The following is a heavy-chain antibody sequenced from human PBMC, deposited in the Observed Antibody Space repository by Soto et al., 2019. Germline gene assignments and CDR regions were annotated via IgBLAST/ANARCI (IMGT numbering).Heavy chain of an antibody. D-gene: IGHD3-22*01. CDR2: ISYDGSNK. CDR1: GFTFSSYG. V-gene: IGHV3-30*18. CDR3: AKAMIVVVITHPLDY. Sequence: GGSLRLSCAASGFTFSSYGMHWVRQAPGKGLEWVAVISYDGSNKYYADSVKGRFTISRDNSKNTLYLQMNSLRAEDTAVYYCAKAMIVVVITHPLDYWGQGTLVTVSS. J-gene: IGHJ4*02.